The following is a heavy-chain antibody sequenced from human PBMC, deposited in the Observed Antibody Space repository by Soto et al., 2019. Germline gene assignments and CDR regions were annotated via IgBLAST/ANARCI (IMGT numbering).Heavy chain of an antibody. J-gene: IGHJ4*02. D-gene: IGHD4-17*01. CDR1: GFTFDDYA. CDR2: ISENGDRQ. Sequence: GGSLRLSCAASGFTFDDYAMHWVRQAPGKGLEWVAVISENGDRQYSTESVRGRFLISRDSSKNTVYLQMNSLRPEDTGVYFCARRLATTVSALGYWGQGALVTVSS. V-gene: IGHV3-30-3*01. CDR3: ARRLATTVSALGY.